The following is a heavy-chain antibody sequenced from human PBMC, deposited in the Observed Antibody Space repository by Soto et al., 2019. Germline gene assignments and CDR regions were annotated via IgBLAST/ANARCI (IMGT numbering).Heavy chain of an antibody. CDR3: ARFDYDFWSGYYNP. D-gene: IGHD3-3*01. J-gene: IGHJ5*02. Sequence: SETLSLTCTVSGGSISSYYWSWIRQPPGKGLEWIGYIYYSGSTNYNPSLKSRVTISVDTSKNQFSLKLSSVTAAGTAVYYCARFDYDFWSGYYNPWGQGTLVTVSS. CDR1: GGSISSYY. CDR2: IYYSGST. V-gene: IGHV4-59*08.